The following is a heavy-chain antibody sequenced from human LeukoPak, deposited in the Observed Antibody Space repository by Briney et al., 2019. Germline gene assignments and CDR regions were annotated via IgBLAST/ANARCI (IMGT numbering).Heavy chain of an antibody. V-gene: IGHV4-38-2*01. J-gene: IGHJ4*02. CDR3: ATLGYCSSTSCYQGY. Sequence: SETLSLTCAVSGYSISSGYYWGWIRQPPGKGLKWIGSIYHSGSTYYNPSLKSRVTISVDTSKNQFSLKLSSVTAADTAVYYCATLGYCSSTSCYQGYWGQGTLVTVSS. CDR2: IYHSGST. D-gene: IGHD2-2*01. CDR1: GYSISSGYY.